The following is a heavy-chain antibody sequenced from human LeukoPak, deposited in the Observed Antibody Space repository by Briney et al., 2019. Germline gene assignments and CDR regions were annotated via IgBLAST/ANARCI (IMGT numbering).Heavy chain of an antibody. CDR1: GFTFSSYS. J-gene: IGHJ4*02. Sequence: PGGSLRLSCAASGFTFSSYSMNWVRQAPGKGLEWVSYISSTSKTIYYADSVKGRFTISRDNAKNSLYLQMNSLRAEDTAVYFCVGNSILTGYYLFDYWGQGILVTVSS. CDR3: VGNSILTGYYLFDY. D-gene: IGHD3-9*01. CDR2: ISSTSKTI. V-gene: IGHV3-48*04.